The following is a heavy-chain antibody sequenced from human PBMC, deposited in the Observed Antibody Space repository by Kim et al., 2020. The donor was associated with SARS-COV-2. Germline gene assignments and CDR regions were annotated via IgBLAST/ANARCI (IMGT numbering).Heavy chain of an antibody. D-gene: IGHD2-2*01. J-gene: IGHJ4*02. Sequence: YPTSVKGRFTISRDNSKNTLYLQITSLRAEDTAVYYCAREDIVVVPAIDYWGQGTLVTVSS. CDR3: AREDIVVVPAIDY. V-gene: IGHV3-33*01.